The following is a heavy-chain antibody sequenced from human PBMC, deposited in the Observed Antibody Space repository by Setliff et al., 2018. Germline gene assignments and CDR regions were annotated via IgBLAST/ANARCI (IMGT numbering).Heavy chain of an antibody. V-gene: IGHV4-39*01. Sequence: SETLSLTCTVSDDSFTSSRYYWGWIRQAPGSGLEWIGSISYSGTPYYNASVESRVTISIDTSRNQFSLELRSVTVADAATYYCVRPGGTTVVARHFDYWGAGILVTV. CDR1: DDSFTSSRYY. CDR3: VRPGGTTVVARHFDY. CDR2: ISYSGTP. J-gene: IGHJ4*01. D-gene: IGHD2-15*01.